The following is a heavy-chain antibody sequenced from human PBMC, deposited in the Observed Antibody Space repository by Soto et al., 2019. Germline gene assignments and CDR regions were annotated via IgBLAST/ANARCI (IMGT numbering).Heavy chain of an antibody. CDR3: ARDRGGYSYGSYYYYGMDV. D-gene: IGHD5-18*01. CDR2: ISYDGSNK. J-gene: IGHJ6*02. CDR1: GFTFSSYA. V-gene: IGHV3-30-3*01. Sequence: GGSLRLSCAASGFTFSSYAMHWVRQAPGKGLGWVAVISYDGSNKYYADSVKGRFTISRDNPKNTLYLQMNSLRAEDTAVYYCARDRGGYSYGSYYYYGMDVWGQGTTVTVSS.